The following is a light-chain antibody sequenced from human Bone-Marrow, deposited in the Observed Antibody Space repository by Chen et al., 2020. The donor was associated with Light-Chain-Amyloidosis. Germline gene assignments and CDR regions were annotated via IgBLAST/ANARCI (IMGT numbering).Light chain of an antibody. CDR1: SSNIGAGYD. CDR2: GNS. V-gene: IGLV1-40*01. Sequence: QSVLTQPPSVSGAPGQRVTISCTGSSSNIGAGYDVHWYQQLPGTAPKLLIYGNSNRPSGVPDRFSGSKSGTSASLAITGLRAVDEADYYCQSYDSSLSAWVFGGGTKLTVL. CDR3: QSYDSSLSAWV. J-gene: IGLJ3*02.